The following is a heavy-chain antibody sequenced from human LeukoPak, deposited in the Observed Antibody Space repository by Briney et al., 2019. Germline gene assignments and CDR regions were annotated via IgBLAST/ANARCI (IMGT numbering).Heavy chain of an antibody. D-gene: IGHD2-2*01. V-gene: IGHV4-34*01. Sequence: PSETLSLTCAVYGGSFSGYYWSWIRQPPGKGLEWIGEINHSGSTNYNPSLKSRVTISVDTSKNQFSLRLTSVTAADTAVYYCARPRYCRIASCPDPHFEYWGQGTLVTVSS. CDR3: ARPRYCRIASCPDPHFEY. J-gene: IGHJ4*02. CDR2: INHSGST. CDR1: GGSFSGYY.